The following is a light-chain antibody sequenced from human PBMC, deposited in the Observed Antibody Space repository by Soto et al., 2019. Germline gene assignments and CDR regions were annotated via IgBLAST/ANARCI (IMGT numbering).Light chain of an antibody. J-gene: IGLJ2*01. Sequence: SYELTQPPSVSVAPGKTARITCGGNNIGSKSVHWYQQKPGQAPVLVIYYDSDRPSGIPERFSGSNSGNTATLTISRVEAGDEADYYCQVWDSSSDQPEVVFGGGTKLTVL. CDR1: NIGSKS. V-gene: IGLV3-21*04. CDR3: QVWDSSSDQPEVV. CDR2: YDS.